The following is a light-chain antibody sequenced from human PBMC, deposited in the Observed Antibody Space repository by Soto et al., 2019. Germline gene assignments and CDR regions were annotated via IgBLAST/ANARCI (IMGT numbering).Light chain of an antibody. Sequence: QSALTQPPSASGSPGQSVTISCTGTSSDVGGHDYVSWYQQHPGKAPKLMIYEVTGRPSGVPDRFSGSKSGNTASLTVSGLKLEDGADYYCTFYEGSNPVIFGGGTKVPAL. CDR2: EVT. CDR3: TFYEGSNPVI. V-gene: IGLV2-8*01. CDR1: SSDVGGHDY. J-gene: IGLJ2*01.